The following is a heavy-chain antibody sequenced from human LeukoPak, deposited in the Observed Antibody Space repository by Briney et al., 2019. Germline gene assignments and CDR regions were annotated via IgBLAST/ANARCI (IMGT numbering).Heavy chain of an antibody. D-gene: IGHD3-3*01. CDR3: AKDGRRYDFWSGSDY. CDR1: GLTFSSYA. Sequence: GASLRLSCAASGLTFSSYAMSWVRQAPGKGLEWVSAISGSGGSTYYADSVKGRFTISRDNSKNTLYLQMNSLRAEDTAVYYCAKDGRRYDFWSGSDYWGQGTLVTVSS. CDR2: ISGSGGST. J-gene: IGHJ4*02. V-gene: IGHV3-23*01.